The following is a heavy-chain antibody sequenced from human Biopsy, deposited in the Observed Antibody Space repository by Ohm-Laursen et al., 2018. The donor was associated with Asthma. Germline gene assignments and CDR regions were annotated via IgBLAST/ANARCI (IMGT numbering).Heavy chain of an antibody. CDR3: AKDTEGRYDFWSGLSYNYYGMDV. J-gene: IGHJ6*02. D-gene: IGHD3-3*01. CDR2: ISYDGSNK. V-gene: IGHV3-30*18. Sequence: SLRLSCAASGFSFSEFVMHWVRQAPGKGLEWVAVISYDGSNKYYADSVKGRFTISRDNSKNTLYLQMNSLRAEDTAVYYCAKDTEGRYDFWSGLSYNYYGMDVWGQGTTVTVSS. CDR1: GFSFSEFV.